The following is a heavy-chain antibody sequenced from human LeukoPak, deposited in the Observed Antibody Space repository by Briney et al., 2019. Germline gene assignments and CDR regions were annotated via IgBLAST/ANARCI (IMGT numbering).Heavy chain of an antibody. CDR3: ARERGYGGFH. V-gene: IGHV3-74*01. CDR2: MNDDGSDT. D-gene: IGHD5-12*01. CDR1: GFTLNTYW. J-gene: IGHJ4*02. Sequence: GGSLRHSCAASGFTLNTYWMHWVRQTTGKGLVWVSRMNDDGSDTTYADSVRGRFTISRDNAKNTLYLQMNRLRAEDTAVYYCARERGYGGFHWGKGTLVIVSS.